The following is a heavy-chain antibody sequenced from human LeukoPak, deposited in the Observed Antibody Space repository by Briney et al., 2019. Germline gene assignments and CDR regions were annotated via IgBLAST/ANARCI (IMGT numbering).Heavy chain of an antibody. J-gene: IGHJ4*02. CDR3: ARQAWGFFDY. CDR2: IYYSGST. D-gene: IGHD7-27*01. V-gene: IGHV4-39*01. CDR1: GSSISSSSYY. Sequence: SETLSLTCTVSGSSISSSSYYWGWIRQPPGKGLEWIGSIYYSGSTYYNPSLKSRVTISVDASKNQFSLKLSSVTAADTAVYYCARQAWGFFDYWGQGTLVTVSS.